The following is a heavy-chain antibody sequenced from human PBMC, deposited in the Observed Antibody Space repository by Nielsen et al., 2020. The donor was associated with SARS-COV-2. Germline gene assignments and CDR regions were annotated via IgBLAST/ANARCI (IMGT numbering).Heavy chain of an antibody. V-gene: IGHV3-30-3*01. D-gene: IGHD6-19*01. CDR3: ARELSWGVAGTFSY. J-gene: IGHJ4*02. Sequence: GESLKISCAASGFTFSSYAMHWVRQAPGKGLEWVAVISYDGSNKYYADSVKGRFTISRDNSKNTLYLQMNSLRAEDTAVYYCARELSWGVAGTFSYWGQGTLVTVSS. CDR2: ISYDGSNK. CDR1: GFTFSSYA.